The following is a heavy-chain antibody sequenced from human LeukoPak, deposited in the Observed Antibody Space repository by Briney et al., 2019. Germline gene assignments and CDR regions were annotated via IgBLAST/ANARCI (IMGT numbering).Heavy chain of an antibody. CDR2: ISSSSTI. J-gene: IGHJ4*02. D-gene: IGHD6-19*01. CDR3: ARARVAGSAGY. Sequence: PGGSLRLSCAASGFTFSSYSMNWVRQAPGKGLGWVSYISSSSTIYYADSVKGRFTISRDNAKNPLYLQMNSLRDEDTAVYYCARARVAGSAGYWGQGTLVTVSS. V-gene: IGHV3-48*02. CDR1: GFTFSSYS.